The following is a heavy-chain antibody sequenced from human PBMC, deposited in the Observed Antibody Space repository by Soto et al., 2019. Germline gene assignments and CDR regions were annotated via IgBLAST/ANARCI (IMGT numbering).Heavy chain of an antibody. CDR2: INAGNGNT. J-gene: IGHJ4*02. CDR3: ARDRIQQQLVLVYFDY. D-gene: IGHD6-13*01. CDR1: GYTFTSYA. Sequence: ASVKVSCKASGYTFTSYAMHWVRQAPGQRLEWMGWINAGNGNTKYPQKFQGRVTITRDTSASTAYMELSSLRSEDTAVYYCARDRIQQQLVLVYFDYWGQGTLVTVSS. V-gene: IGHV1-3*01.